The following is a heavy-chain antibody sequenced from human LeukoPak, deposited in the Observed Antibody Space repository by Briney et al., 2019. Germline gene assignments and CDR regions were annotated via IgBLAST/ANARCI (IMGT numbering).Heavy chain of an antibody. CDR3: ARMSYYGSGKYYYFDY. Sequence: PSQTLSLTCAVSGDSITSAGYSWGWIRQPPGKGLECIGYIYHTGSTYYSPSLKSRVTISVDRSKNQFSLNLTSVTAADTAVYFCARMSYYGSGKYYYFDYWGQGTLVTVSS. CDR1: GDSITSAGYS. D-gene: IGHD3-10*01. V-gene: IGHV4-30-2*01. CDR2: IYHTGST. J-gene: IGHJ4*02.